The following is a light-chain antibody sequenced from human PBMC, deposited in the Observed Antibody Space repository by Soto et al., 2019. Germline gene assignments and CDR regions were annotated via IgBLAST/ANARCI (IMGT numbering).Light chain of an antibody. V-gene: IGLV8-61*01. J-gene: IGLJ3*02. Sequence: QAVVTQAPSFSVSPGGTVTLTCGLSSGSVSTSYYPSWYQQTPGQAPRTLIYSTNTRSSGVPDRFSGSILGNKAALTITGAQADDESDYYCVLYMGSGPWVFGGGTKLTVL. CDR2: STN. CDR1: SGSVSTSYY. CDR3: VLYMGSGPWV.